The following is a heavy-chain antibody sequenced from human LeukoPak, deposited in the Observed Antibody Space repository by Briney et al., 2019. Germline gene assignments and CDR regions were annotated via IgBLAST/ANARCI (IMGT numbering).Heavy chain of an antibody. CDR3: AWPRFRYGMDV. V-gene: IGHV4-59*12. CDR2: IYYSGST. J-gene: IGHJ6*02. CDR1: GGSISSYY. Sequence: SETLSLTCTVSGGSISSYYWSWIRQPPGKGLEWIGYIYYSGSTNYNPSLKSRVTISVDTSKNQFSLKLSSVTAADTAVYYCAWPRFRYGMDVWGQGTTVTVSS.